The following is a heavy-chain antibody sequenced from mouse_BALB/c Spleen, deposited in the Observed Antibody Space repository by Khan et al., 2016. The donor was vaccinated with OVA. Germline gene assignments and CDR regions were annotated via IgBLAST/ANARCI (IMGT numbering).Heavy chain of an antibody. CDR2: INPTSGYT. CDR1: GYTFTTYW. CDR3: ARDRIDY. V-gene: IGHV1-7*01. J-gene: IGHJ2*01. Sequence: QVQLQQSGTELAKPGASVKMSCKASGYTFTTYWMHWVKQRPGQGLEWIGYINPTSGYTDYNEKFKDKATLSADKSSNTAYMQLSILTSEDSAVYYCARDRIDYRGQGTTLTVSS.